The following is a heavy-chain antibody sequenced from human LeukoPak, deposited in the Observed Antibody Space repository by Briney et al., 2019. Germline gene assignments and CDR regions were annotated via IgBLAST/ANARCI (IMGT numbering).Heavy chain of an antibody. Sequence: GGSLRLSCAASGFTFSSYGMHWVRQAPGKGLEWVAFIRYDGSNKYYADSVKGRFTISRDDSKNTLYLQMNSLRAGDTAVYYCAKESESYDSSGSTFDYWGQGTLVTVSS. J-gene: IGHJ4*02. CDR2: IRYDGSNK. V-gene: IGHV3-30*02. CDR3: AKESESYDSSGSTFDY. CDR1: GFTFSSYG. D-gene: IGHD3-22*01.